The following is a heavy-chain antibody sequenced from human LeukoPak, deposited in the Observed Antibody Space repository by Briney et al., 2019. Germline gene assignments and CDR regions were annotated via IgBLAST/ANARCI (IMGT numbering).Heavy chain of an antibody. CDR3: ARQKWEQQGRDYYFNGLDV. V-gene: IGHV4-38-2*02. CDR2: VHHTGST. CDR1: GYSISRGYY. Sequence: SETLFLTCNVSGYSISRGYYWGWIRQPPGKGLEWIGSVHHTGSTYYNPSFTSRVTMSVDRSRNQFSLKLTSVTAADTAVYYCARQKWEQQGRDYYFNGLDVWGPGTTVIVSS. D-gene: IGHD1/OR15-1a*01. J-gene: IGHJ6*02.